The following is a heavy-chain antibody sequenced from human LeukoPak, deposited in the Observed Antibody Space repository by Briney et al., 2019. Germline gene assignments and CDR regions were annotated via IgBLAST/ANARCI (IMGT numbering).Heavy chain of an antibody. CDR3: ARVDSINWYDSRGYLDY. D-gene: IGHD6-13*01. CDR1: GGSISTYY. J-gene: IGHJ4*02. CDR2: IYYTGST. V-gene: IGHV4-59*01. Sequence: SETLSLTCTVSGGSISTYYWSWIRQPPGKGLEWIGYIYYTGSTNYNPSLKSRVTLSVDTSKNQFSLNLSSVTAADTAVYYCARVDSINWYDSRGYLDYWGQGTLVTVSS.